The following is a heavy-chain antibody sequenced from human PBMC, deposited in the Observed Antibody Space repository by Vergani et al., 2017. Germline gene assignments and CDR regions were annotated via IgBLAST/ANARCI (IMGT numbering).Heavy chain of an antibody. Sequence: EVQLVESGGGLVKPGGSLRLSCAASGFTFSSYSMNWVRQAPGKGLEWVSSISSSSSYIYYADSVKGRFTISRDNAKNSLYLQMNSLRAEDTAVNYCAKTPPSSATVTTPRLYWYFDLWGRGTLVTVSS. CDR3: AKTPPSSATVTTPRLYWYFDL. CDR2: ISSSSSYI. D-gene: IGHD4-17*01. V-gene: IGHV3-21*01. J-gene: IGHJ2*01. CDR1: GFTFSSYS.